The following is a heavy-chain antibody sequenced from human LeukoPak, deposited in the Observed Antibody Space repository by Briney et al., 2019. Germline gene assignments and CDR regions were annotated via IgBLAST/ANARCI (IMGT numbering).Heavy chain of an antibody. CDR2: VSWNSGSI. CDR1: GFTFDDYA. V-gene: IGHV3-9*03. D-gene: IGHD6-19*01. Sequence: PGGSLRLSCAASGFTFDDYAMHWVRQVPGKGLEWVSGVSWNSGSIGYADSVKGRFTISRDNARNSLYLQMNSLRAEDMALYYCVALSGWGGAFDIWGQGTMVTVSS. J-gene: IGHJ3*02. CDR3: VALSGWGGAFDI.